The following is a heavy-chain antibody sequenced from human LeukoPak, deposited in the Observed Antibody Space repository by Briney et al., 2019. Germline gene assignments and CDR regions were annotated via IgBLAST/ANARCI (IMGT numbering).Heavy chain of an antibody. D-gene: IGHD5-12*01. CDR3: ARESGGYDKGDCYDH. J-gene: IGHJ4*02. V-gene: IGHV3-48*03. CDR2: ISSSGSTI. CDR1: GFTFSSYE. Sequence: PGGSLRLSCAASGFTFSSYEMNWVRQAPGKGLEWVSYISSSGSTIYYVDSVKGRFIISRDNAKNSLYLQMNSLRAEDTAVYYCARESGGYDKGDCYDHWGQGTLVTVSS.